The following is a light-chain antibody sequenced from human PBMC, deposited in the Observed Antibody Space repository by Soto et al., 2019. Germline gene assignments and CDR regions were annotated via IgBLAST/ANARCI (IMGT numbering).Light chain of an antibody. CDR1: QSITNY. V-gene: IGKV1-39*01. CDR3: QQSHNMPFT. CDR2: AAS. J-gene: IGKJ3*01. Sequence: DIQMTQSPSSLSASVGDRVTITCRASQSITNYLNWYQHKPGKAPKLLVYAASSLQSGVPSRFSGSGSGTDFTLTISSLQPEDFVTYVCQQSHNMPFTFGRGTKVDIK.